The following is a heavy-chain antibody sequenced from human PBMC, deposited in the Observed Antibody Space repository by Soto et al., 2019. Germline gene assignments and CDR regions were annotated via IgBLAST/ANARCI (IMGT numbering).Heavy chain of an antibody. D-gene: IGHD1-26*01. CDR3: AKGAGDRLSLGMDV. Sequence: PGGSLRLSCAASGFSISDYGMEWVRQAPGKGLEWVALISYDGNNTYYADSVKGRFTISRDNSKDTLFLQMTGLLAEDTAVYYCAKGAGDRLSLGMDVWGQGTTVTVSS. V-gene: IGHV3-30*18. J-gene: IGHJ6*02. CDR1: GFSISDYG. CDR2: ISYDGNNT.